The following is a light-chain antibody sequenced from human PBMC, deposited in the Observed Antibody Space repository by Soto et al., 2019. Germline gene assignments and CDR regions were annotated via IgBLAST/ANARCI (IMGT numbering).Light chain of an antibody. Sequence: DIQLTQSPSFLSTSVGDRFTITCLASQGIGSYLAWYQQKPGKAPKFLICLASTLQSGVPSRFSGSGSGTEFNLTISNLQPEDFATFYCQQLNAYPRTFGRGTKVDIK. CDR2: LAS. V-gene: IGKV1-9*01. CDR3: QQLNAYPRT. J-gene: IGKJ1*01. CDR1: QGIGSY.